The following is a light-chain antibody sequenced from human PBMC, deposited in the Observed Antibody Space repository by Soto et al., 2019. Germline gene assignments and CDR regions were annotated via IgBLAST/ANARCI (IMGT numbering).Light chain of an antibody. CDR3: CSYAGSGTDNYV. CDR1: SSNIGTYNR. CDR2: EGI. Sequence: QPALTQPASVSGSPGQPVTISCTGTSSNIGTYNRVPWYQQYPGKAPKLLIFEGINRPSGVSNRCSGSKSGNTAFLTISGLQAEDEADDYCCSYAGSGTDNYVFGSGTKVTVL. J-gene: IGLJ1*01. V-gene: IGLV2-23*01.